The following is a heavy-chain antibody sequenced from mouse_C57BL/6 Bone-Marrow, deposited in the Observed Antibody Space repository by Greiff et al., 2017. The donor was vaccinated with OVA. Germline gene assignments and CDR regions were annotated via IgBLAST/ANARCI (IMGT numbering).Heavy chain of an antibody. J-gene: IGHJ4*01. CDR2: ISYSGST. Sequence: DVKLQESGPGMVKPSQSLSLTCTVTGYSITSGYDWHWIRHFPGNKLEWMGYISYSGSTNYNPSLKSRISITHDTSKNHFFLKVNSVTTEDTATYYCALTGTDAMDYWGQGTSVTVSS. V-gene: IGHV3-1*01. CDR1: GYSITSGYD. CDR3: ALTGTDAMDY. D-gene: IGHD4-1*01.